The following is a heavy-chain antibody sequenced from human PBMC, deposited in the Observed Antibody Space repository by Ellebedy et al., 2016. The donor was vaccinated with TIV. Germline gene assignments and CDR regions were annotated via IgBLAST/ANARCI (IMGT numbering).Heavy chain of an antibody. CDR2: IYYSGST. CDR3: ARGTMVRGAGYYYYGMDV. D-gene: IGHD3-10*01. J-gene: IGHJ6*02. Sequence: SETLSLXCTVSAGSISSYYWSWIRQPPGKGLEWIGYIYYSGSTNYNPSLKSRVTISVDTSKNQFSLKLSSVTAADTAVYYCARGTMVRGAGYYYYGMDVWGQGTTVTVSS. CDR1: AGSISSYY. V-gene: IGHV4-59*01.